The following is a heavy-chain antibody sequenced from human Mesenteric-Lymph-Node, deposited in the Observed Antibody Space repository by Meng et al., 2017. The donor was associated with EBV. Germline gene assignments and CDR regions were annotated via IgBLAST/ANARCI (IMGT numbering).Heavy chain of an antibody. CDR2: IYYRGST. Sequence: VMLVESGGGLVKPGGSLRLSCAASGCIFSHYDMNWIRQAPGKGLEWIGYIYYRGSTYYNPSLKSRVTISVDTSKNQFSLKLSSVTAADTAVYYCARDHHVYSSSWYAWFDPWGQGTLVTVSS. CDR3: ARDHHVYSSSWYAWFDP. J-gene: IGHJ5*02. CDR1: GCIFSHYD. D-gene: IGHD6-13*01. V-gene: IGHV4-30-4*08.